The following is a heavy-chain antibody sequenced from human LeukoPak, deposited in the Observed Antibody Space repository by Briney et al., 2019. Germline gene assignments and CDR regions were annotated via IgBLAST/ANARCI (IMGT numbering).Heavy chain of an antibody. D-gene: IGHD2-15*01. CDR1: GGSISSGSYY. V-gene: IGHV4-61*09. J-gene: IGHJ6*03. CDR2: IYTSGST. CDR3: ARDSGRYCSGGSCYRYYYMDV. Sequence: SQTLSLTCTVSGGSISSGSYYWSWIRQPAGKGLEWIGHIYTSGSTNYNPSLKSRVTISVDTSKNQFSLKLSSVTAADTAVYYCARDSGRYCSGGSCYRYYYMDVWGKGTTVTVSS.